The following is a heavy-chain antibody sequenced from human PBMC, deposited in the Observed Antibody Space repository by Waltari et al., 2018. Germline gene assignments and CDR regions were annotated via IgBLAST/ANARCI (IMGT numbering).Heavy chain of an antibody. CDR3: ARFNEYSSSSGDY. D-gene: IGHD6-6*01. J-gene: IGHJ4*02. CDR1: GYTFTGYD. Sequence: QVQLVQSGAEVKKPGASVKVSCKASGYTFTGYDITWVRQATGQGLEWMGWMNPNSGNTGYAQKVQGRVTITRNTSISTAYMELSSLRSEDTAVYYCARFNEYSSSSGDYWGQGTLVTVSS. CDR2: MNPNSGNT. V-gene: IGHV1-8*03.